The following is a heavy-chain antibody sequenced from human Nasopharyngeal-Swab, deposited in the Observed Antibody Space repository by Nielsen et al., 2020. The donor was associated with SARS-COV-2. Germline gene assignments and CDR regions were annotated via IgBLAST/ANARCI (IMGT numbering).Heavy chain of an antibody. CDR1: GFSLDTAGES. V-gene: IGHV2-5*02. CDR2: IYWDDDK. CDR3: AHSRSSMTVTPDY. J-gene: IGHJ4*02. Sequence: SGPTLVTPTQTLTLTCSFSGFSLDTAGESVGWIRQPPGKALEWLASIYWDDDKRYSPSLRTRLTITKDTSKNQVVLRMINIDPVDTGTYFCAHSRSSMTVTPDYWGQGTLVTVSS. D-gene: IGHD2-2*01.